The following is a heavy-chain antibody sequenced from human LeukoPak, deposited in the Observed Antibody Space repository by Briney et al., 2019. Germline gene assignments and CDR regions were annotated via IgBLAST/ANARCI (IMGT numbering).Heavy chain of an antibody. CDR1: GGSISSYY. CDR3: ARGYSSGWYENWFDP. J-gene: IGHJ5*02. CDR2: IYYSGST. Sequence: PSETLTLTCTVSGGSISSYYWSWIRQPPGKGLEWIGYIYYSGSTNYNPSLKSRVTISVDTSKNQFSLKLSSVTAADTAVYYCARGYSSGWYENWFDPWGQGTLVTVSS. D-gene: IGHD6-19*01. V-gene: IGHV4-59*01.